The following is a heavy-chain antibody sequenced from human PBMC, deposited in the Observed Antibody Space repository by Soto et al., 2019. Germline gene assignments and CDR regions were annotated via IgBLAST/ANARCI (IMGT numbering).Heavy chain of an antibody. J-gene: IGHJ6*03. CDR1: GYSFTSYW. CDR2: IYPGDSDT. CDR3: ARRYCSGGSCYRGPRHYYYMDV. Sequence: PGESLKISCKGSGYSFTSYWIGWVRQMPGKGLEWMGIIYPGDSDTRYSPSFQGQVTISADKSISTAYLQWSSLKASDTAVYYCARRYCSGGSCYRGPRHYYYMDVWGKGTTVTVSS. V-gene: IGHV5-51*01. D-gene: IGHD2-15*01.